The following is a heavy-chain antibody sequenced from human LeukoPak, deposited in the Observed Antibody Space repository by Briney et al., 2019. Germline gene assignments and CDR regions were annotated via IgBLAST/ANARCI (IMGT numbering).Heavy chain of an antibody. CDR2: IYDSGSA. V-gene: IGHV4-59*11. Sequence: SETLSLTCTVSGVSINRHYWSWIRQPPGKGLERIGFIYDSGSANYKSSLKSRVTMTVDTSKNQFSLKLNSVSAADTAVYYCARVLQNYYHMDVWGKGTTVTVSS. D-gene: IGHD3-3*01. CDR1: GVSINRHY. J-gene: IGHJ6*03. CDR3: ARVLQNYYHMDV.